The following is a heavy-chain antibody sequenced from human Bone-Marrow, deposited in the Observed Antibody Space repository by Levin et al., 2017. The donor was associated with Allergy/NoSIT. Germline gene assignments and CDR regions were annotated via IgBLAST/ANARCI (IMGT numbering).Heavy chain of an antibody. CDR1: GFSVSTNY. CDR3: TRKFTFGFD. CDR2: IYVDGST. Sequence: PGGSLRLSCAVSGFSVSTNYMSWVRQSPGRGLECVSVIYVDGSTHYTDSVKGRFSTSRDKSKNTLYLEMSGLRVEDTAIYYCTRKFTFGFDWGLGTLVTVS. J-gene: IGHJ1*01. D-gene: IGHD3-10*01. V-gene: IGHV3-53*01.